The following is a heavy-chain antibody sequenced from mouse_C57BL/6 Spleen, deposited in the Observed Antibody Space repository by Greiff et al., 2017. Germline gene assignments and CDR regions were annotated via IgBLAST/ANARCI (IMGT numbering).Heavy chain of an antibody. J-gene: IGHJ1*03. D-gene: IGHD2-4*01. CDR2: ISNGGGST. Sequence: EVMLVESGGGLVQPGGSLKLSCAASGFTFSDYYMYWVRQTPEKRLEWVAYISNGGGSTYYPDTVKGRFTISRDNAKNTLYLQMSRLKSEDTAMYYCARHVRDYDWYFDVWGTGTTVTVSS. CDR3: ARHVRDYDWYFDV. V-gene: IGHV5-12*01. CDR1: GFTFSDYY.